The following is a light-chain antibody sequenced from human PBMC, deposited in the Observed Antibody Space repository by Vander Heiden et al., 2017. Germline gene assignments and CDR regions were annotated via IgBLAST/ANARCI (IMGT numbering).Light chain of an antibody. CDR2: DDS. J-gene: IGLJ1*01. Sequence: YVLTQPPSVSVAPGTTARITCGRDNIASKSVHWYQQKPGQAPVLVVFDDSDRPSGIPERFSGSNSRDTATLTISRVEAGDEADYYCQVWDSRSDLYVFGTGTRVTVL. CDR1: NIASKS. V-gene: IGLV3-21*03. CDR3: QVWDSRSDLYV.